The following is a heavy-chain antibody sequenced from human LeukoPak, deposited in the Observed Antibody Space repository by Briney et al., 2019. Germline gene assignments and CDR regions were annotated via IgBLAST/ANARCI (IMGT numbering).Heavy chain of an antibody. CDR3: ARERIHYYDSSGYYYFDY. D-gene: IGHD3-22*01. Sequence: SEALSLTCTVSGGSISSYYWSWIRQPAGKGLEWIGRIYTSGSSNYNPSLKSRVTISVDTSKNQFSLKLSSVTAADTAVYYCARERIHYYDSSGYYYFDYWGQGTLVTVSS. V-gene: IGHV4-4*07. CDR2: IYTSGSS. J-gene: IGHJ4*02. CDR1: GGSISSYY.